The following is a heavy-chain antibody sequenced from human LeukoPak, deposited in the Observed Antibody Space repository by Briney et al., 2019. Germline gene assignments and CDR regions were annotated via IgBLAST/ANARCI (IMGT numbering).Heavy chain of an antibody. Sequence: SETLSLTCTVSGGSISSYYWSWIRQPAGKGLEWIGRIYTSGSTNYNPSLTSRVTISGDTSKNQFSLRLSSVTAADTAVYYCARASYSYDINGWVPFDYWGQGTLVTVSS. CDR2: IYTSGST. V-gene: IGHV4-4*07. CDR3: ARASYSYDINGWVPFDY. J-gene: IGHJ4*02. CDR1: GGSISSYY. D-gene: IGHD3-22*01.